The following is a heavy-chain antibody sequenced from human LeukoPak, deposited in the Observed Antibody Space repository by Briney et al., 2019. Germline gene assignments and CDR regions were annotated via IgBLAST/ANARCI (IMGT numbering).Heavy chain of an antibody. CDR2: IYYSGST. V-gene: IGHV4-59*01. Sequence: PSETLSLTCTVSGGSTSSYYWSWIRQPPGKGLEWIGYIYYSGSTNYNPSLKSRVTISVDTSKNQFSLKLSSVTAADTAVYYCARLRGWYFDIWGQGTMVTVSS. CDR1: GGSTSSYY. J-gene: IGHJ3*02. D-gene: IGHD6-19*01. CDR3: ARLRGWYFDI.